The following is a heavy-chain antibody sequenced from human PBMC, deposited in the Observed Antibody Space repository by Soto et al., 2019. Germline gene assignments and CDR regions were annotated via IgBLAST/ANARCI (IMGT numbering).Heavy chain of an antibody. J-gene: IGHJ5*02. CDR1: GYTFTSYY. D-gene: IGHD6-25*01. CDR3: ARDGSGPNWFDP. V-gene: IGHV1-46*03. Sequence: ASVKVSCKASGYTFTSYYIHWVRQAPGQGLEWMGIINPSGGTTSYAQKFQGRVTMTRDTSTSTVYMELSSLKSEDTSVYYCARDGSGPNWFDPWGQGTLVTVSS. CDR2: INPSGGTT.